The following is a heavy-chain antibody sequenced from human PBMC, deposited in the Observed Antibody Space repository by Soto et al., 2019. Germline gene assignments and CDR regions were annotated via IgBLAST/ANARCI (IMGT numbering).Heavy chain of an antibody. J-gene: IGHJ4*02. CDR2: IIWNSAYI. CDR1: GFTFDDYA. D-gene: IGHD6-19*01. CDR3: VKDSTVSGVRQGLDF. V-gene: IGHV3-9*01. Sequence: LRLSCAVSGFTFDDYAMHWVRQAPGKGLEWVAGIIWNSAYIVYADSVKGRFTISRDNAKNSLYLQMNSLRAEDTALYYCVKDSTVSGVRQGLDFWGRGTLVTVSS.